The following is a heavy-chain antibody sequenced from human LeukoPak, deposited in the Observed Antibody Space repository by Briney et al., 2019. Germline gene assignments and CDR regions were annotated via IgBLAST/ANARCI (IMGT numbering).Heavy chain of an antibody. CDR1: GFTFSTYA. V-gene: IGHV3-30*18. CDR3: AKAACGSTSCHPDH. J-gene: IGHJ4*02. Sequence: PGRSLRLSCAASGFTFSTYAMHWVRQAPGKELEWVAVVSYDGSTEYYEDSGKGRFAISRDNSMNTLYLQINSLRAEDTAVYSCAKAACGSTSCHPDHWGQGTPVTVSS. CDR2: VSYDGSTE. D-gene: IGHD2-2*01.